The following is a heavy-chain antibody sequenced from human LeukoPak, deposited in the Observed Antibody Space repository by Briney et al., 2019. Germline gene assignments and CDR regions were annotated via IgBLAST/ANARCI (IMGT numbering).Heavy chain of an antibody. CDR1: GGSISSGGYY. CDR2: IYHSGST. Sequence: PSETLSLTCTVSGGSISSGGYYWSWIRQPPGTGLEWIGYIYHSGSTYYNPSLKSRVTISVDTSKKQFSLKLSSVTAADTAVYFCARELPYYDSSGYSDGIDYGGQGTLVTVSS. V-gene: IGHV4-30-2*05. D-gene: IGHD3-22*01. J-gene: IGHJ4*02. CDR3: ARELPYYDSSGYSDGIDY.